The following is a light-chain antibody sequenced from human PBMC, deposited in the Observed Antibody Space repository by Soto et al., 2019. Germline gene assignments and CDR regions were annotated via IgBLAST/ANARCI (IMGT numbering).Light chain of an antibody. CDR2: DTS. J-gene: IGKJ2*01. Sequence: EIVLTQPPATLSLSPGERATLSCRASQSVSSYIAWYQQKPGQAPRLLIYDTSNRATGIPARFSGSGSGTDSTLSISSLEPEDFAVYYCQQRSSWPYTFGQGTKLEIK. V-gene: IGKV3-11*01. CDR1: QSVSSY. CDR3: QQRSSWPYT.